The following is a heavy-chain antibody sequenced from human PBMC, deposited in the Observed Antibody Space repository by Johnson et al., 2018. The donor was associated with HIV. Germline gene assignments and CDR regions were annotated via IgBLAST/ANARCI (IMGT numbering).Heavy chain of an antibody. J-gene: IGHJ3*02. CDR1: GFTFSSYA. V-gene: IGHV3-23*04. CDR2: ISGSGGST. CDR3: AKDSQGLRAFDI. Sequence: MLLVESGGGVVQPGKSLRLSCAASGFTFSSYAMSWVRQAPGKGLEWVSGISGSGGSTYYADSVKGRFTISRDNSKNTLYLQMNSLRAEDTAVYYCAKDSQGLRAFDIWGQGTMVTVSS. D-gene: IGHD6-25*01.